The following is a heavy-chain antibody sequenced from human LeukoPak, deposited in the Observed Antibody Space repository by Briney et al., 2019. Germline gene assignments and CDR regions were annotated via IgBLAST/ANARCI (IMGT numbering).Heavy chain of an antibody. J-gene: IGHJ6*02. D-gene: IGHD3-3*01. CDR3: AKVSDYDFWSGPYYYYGMDV. CDR2: ISGIGGST. V-gene: IGHV3-23*01. CDR1: GFTFSSYA. Sequence: GGSLRLSCAASGFTFSSYAMSWVRQAPGKGLEWVSAISGIGGSTYYADSVKGRFTISRDNSKNTLYLQMNSLRAEDTAVYYCAKVSDYDFWSGPYYYYGMDVWGQGTTVTVSS.